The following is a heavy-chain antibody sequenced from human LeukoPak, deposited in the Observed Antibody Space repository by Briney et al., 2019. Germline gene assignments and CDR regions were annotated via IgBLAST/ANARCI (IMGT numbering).Heavy chain of an antibody. CDR3: AREAVPAAIDY. Sequence: GGSLRLSCAASGFTFSSYGMNWVRQAPGKGLEWVSSISSSSSYIYYADSVKGRFTISRDNAKNSLYLQMNSLRAEDTAVYYCAREAVPAAIDYWGQGTLVTVSS. V-gene: IGHV3-21*01. CDR2: ISSSSSYI. J-gene: IGHJ4*02. D-gene: IGHD2-2*01. CDR1: GFTFSSYG.